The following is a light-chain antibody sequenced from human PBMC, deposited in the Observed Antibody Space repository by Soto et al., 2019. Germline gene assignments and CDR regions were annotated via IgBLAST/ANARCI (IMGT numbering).Light chain of an antibody. J-gene: IGLJ2*01. V-gene: IGLV2-8*01. CDR1: SSDIGGYNS. CDR3: NSFAVGNNLV. CDR2: EVS. Sequence: QSALTQPPSASGSPGQSVTISSTGTSSDIGGYNSVSWYQQHPGKAPNLMIYEVSKRPSGVPDRFSGSKSGNTASLTVSGLQVEDEADYYCNSFAVGNNLVFGGGTKLTVL.